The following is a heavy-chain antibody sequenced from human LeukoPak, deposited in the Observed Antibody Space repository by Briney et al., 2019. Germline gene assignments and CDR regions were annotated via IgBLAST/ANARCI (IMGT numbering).Heavy chain of an antibody. CDR3: TRSPSLGGSYWGFDY. Sequence: GGSLRLSCAASGFXFSTYWIHWVRQAPGKGLVWVSRLSPDGSSSIYADSVKGRFTVSRDNAKNTLYLQMNSLRADDTAVYYCTRSPSLGGSYWGFDYWGQGTLLTVSS. V-gene: IGHV3-74*01. D-gene: IGHD1-26*01. CDR2: LSPDGSSS. CDR1: GFXFSTYW. J-gene: IGHJ4*02.